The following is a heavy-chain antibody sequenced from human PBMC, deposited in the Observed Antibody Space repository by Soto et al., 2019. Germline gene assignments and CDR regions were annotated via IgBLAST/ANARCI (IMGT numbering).Heavy chain of an antibody. CDR3: ARVMGRPYGSGSFYYYYGMDV. Sequence: SETLSLTCTVSGGSISSGGYYWSWIRQHPGKGLEWIGYIYYSGSTYYNPSLKSRVTISVDTSKNQFSLKLSSVTAADTAVYYCARVMGRPYGSGSFYYYYGMDVWGQGTTVTSP. J-gene: IGHJ6*02. CDR2: IYYSGST. D-gene: IGHD3-10*01. V-gene: IGHV4-31*03. CDR1: GGSISSGGYY.